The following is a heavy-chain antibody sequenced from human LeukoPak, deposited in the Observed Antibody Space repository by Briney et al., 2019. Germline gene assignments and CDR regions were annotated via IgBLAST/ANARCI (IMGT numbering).Heavy chain of an antibody. CDR3: AKGLKPDAITMIVPGYGNAFDI. CDR2: ISASGGTT. CDR1: GFTFSNYA. D-gene: IGHD3-22*01. V-gene: IGHV3-23*01. J-gene: IGHJ3*02. Sequence: GGSLRLSCAASGFTFSNYAMSWVRQAPGRGLEWVSAISASGGTTYYADSVKGRFTNSRDNPRNTLYLQMNSLRAEDTAVYYCAKGLKPDAITMIVPGYGNAFDIWGQGTMVTVSS.